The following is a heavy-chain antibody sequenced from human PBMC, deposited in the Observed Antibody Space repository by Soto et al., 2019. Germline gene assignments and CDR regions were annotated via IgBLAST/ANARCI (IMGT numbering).Heavy chain of an antibody. CDR1: GFTVSSNY. CDR3: AGDGSGGRSTRNSYNYMDV. D-gene: IGHD2-15*01. V-gene: IGHV3-53*04. CDR2: IYSGGST. Sequence: EVQLVESGGGLVQPGGSLRLSCAASGFTVSSNYMSWVRQAPGKGLEWVSVIYSGGSTYYADSVKGRFTISRHNSKNPLYLHMNSTRDENTVVYYCAGDGSGGRSTRNSYNYMDVWGNGTTVTVSS. J-gene: IGHJ6*03.